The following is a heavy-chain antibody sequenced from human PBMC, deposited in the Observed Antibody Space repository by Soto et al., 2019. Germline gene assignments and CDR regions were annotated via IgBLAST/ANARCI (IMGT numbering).Heavy chain of an antibody. D-gene: IGHD2-21*02. CDR2: INSDGSST. J-gene: IGHJ6*02. CDR3: ARELASDHYYYGMDV. Sequence: EVQLVESGGGLVQPGGSLRLSCAASGFIFSSYWMHWVRQAPGKGLVWVSRINSDGSSTKYADSVKGRFTISRDNVKKTLHLQMNNLRAEDTAVYYCARELASDHYYYGMDVWGQGTTVTVSS. V-gene: IGHV3-74*01. CDR1: GFIFSSYW.